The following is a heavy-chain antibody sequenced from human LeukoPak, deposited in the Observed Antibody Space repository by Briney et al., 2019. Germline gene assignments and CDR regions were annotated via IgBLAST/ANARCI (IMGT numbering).Heavy chain of an antibody. V-gene: IGHV3-23*01. CDR3: AKSMGRGFGATGGNDAFDI. CDR2: ISGSGGSA. Sequence: GGSLRLSCAASGFTFISYAMSWVRQAPGKGLEWVSAISGSGGSAYYADSVQGRFTISRDNSKNTLYLQMNSLRAEDTAVYYCAKSMGRGFGATGGNDAFDIWGQGTMVTVSS. D-gene: IGHD1-26*01. J-gene: IGHJ3*02. CDR1: GFTFISYA.